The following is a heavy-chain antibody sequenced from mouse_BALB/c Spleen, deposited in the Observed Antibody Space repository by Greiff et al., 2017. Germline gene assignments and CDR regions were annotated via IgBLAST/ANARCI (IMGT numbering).Heavy chain of an antibody. J-gene: IGHJ4*01. CDR2: ISTYYGDA. CDR1: GYTFTDYA. Sequence: QVQLQQSGAELVRPGVSVKISCKGSGYTFTDYAMHWVKQSHAKSLEWIGVISTYYGDASYNQKFKGKATMTVDKSSSTAYMELARLTSEDSAIYYCARESTVVAPMDYWGQGTSVTVSS. CDR3: ARESTVVAPMDY. V-gene: IGHV1S137*01. D-gene: IGHD1-1*01.